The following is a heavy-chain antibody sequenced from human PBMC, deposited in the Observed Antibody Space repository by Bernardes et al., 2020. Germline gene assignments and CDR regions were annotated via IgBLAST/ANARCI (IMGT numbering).Heavy chain of an antibody. CDR1: GYTFTSYY. CDR3: TRGLVELDWYFDL. Sequence: ASVKVSCKASGYTFTSYYMHWVRQAPGQGLEWMAIINPSAGSTSYAQNFQGRVTLTRDTSTSTVYMELSSLRSEDTAVYYCTRGLVELDWYFDLWGRGTLVTVSS. D-gene: IGHD1-1*01. CDR2: INPSAGST. J-gene: IGHJ2*01. V-gene: IGHV1-46*03.